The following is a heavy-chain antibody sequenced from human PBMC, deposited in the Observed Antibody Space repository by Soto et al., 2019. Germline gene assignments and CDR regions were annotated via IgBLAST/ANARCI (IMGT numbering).Heavy chain of an antibody. V-gene: IGHV5-51*01. CDR1: GYSFTKYW. CDR3: ARLPRSTHSTYAFDI. J-gene: IGHJ3*02. CDR2: IYPGDSDT. Sequence: PGESLKISCKGSGYSFTKYWIGWVRQMPWKGLEWMGIIYPGDSDTRYSPSFQGQVTISADKSISTAYLQWNSLKASDTAMYYCARLPRSTHSTYAFDIWRQGTIVTVS.